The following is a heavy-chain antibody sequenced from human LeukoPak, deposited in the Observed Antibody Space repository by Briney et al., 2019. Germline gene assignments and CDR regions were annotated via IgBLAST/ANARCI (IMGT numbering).Heavy chain of an antibody. Sequence: GGSLRLSCAASGFTFSDYYMNWIRQAPGKGLEYIAYISQSGADVSYADSVKGRLTVSRDNAKNSVFLQMNSLTAEDTAVYYCASVARLLADWGQGTPVTVSS. CDR1: GFTFSDYY. CDR3: ASVARLLAD. J-gene: IGHJ4*02. V-gene: IGHV3-11*01. D-gene: IGHD3-9*01. CDR2: ISQSGADV.